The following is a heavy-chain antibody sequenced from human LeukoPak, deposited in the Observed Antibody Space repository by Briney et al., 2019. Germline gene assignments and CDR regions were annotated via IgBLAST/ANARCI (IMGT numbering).Heavy chain of an antibody. CDR2: ISGSGGST. J-gene: IGHJ4*02. D-gene: IGHD6-19*01. Sequence: GGSLRLSCAASGFTFSSYAMSWVRQAPGKGLEWVPAISGSGGSTYYADSVKGRFTISRDNSKNTLYLQMNSLRAEDTAVYYCANQRGRGWPFDYWGQGTLVTVSS. V-gene: IGHV3-23*01. CDR1: GFTFSSYA. CDR3: ANQRGRGWPFDY.